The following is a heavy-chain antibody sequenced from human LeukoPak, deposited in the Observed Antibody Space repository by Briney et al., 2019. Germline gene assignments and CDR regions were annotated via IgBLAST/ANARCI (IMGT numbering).Heavy chain of an antibody. D-gene: IGHD3-10*01. CDR2: IIPIFGTA. CDR1: GGTFSSYA. Sequence: ASVKVSCKASGGTFSSYAISWVRQAPGQGLEWMGGIIPIFGTANYAQKFQGRVTITTDESTSTAYMELSSLRSEDTAVYYCAGYGSGSYSPPHFDYWGQGTLVTVSS. CDR3: AGYGSGSYSPPHFDY. V-gene: IGHV1-69*05. J-gene: IGHJ4*02.